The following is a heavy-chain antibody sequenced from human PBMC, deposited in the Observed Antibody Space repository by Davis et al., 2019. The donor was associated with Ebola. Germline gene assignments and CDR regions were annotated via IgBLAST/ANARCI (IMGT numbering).Heavy chain of an antibody. CDR3: ARVTFTTDYYYYGMDV. CDR1: GGTFSSYA. Sequence: SVKVSCKASGGTFSSYAISWVRQAPGQGLEWMGGIIPIFGTANYAQKFQGRVTITADESTSTAYMELSSLRSEDTAVYYCARVTFTTDYYYYGMDVWGQGTTVTVSS. D-gene: IGHD3-22*01. V-gene: IGHV1-69*13. CDR2: IIPIFGTA. J-gene: IGHJ6*02.